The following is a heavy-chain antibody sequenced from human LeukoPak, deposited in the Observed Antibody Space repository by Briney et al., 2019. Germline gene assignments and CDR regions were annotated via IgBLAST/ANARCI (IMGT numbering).Heavy chain of an antibody. Sequence: ASVTVSCKASGYTFTSYAMHWVRQAPGQRLEWMGWINAGNGNTKYSQKFRGRVTITRDTSASTAYMELSSLRSEDTAVYYCARDVYSSSSIDVFDYWGQGTLVTVSS. CDR3: ARDVYSSSSIDVFDY. CDR2: INAGNGNT. D-gene: IGHD6-6*01. V-gene: IGHV1-3*01. CDR1: GYTFTSYA. J-gene: IGHJ4*02.